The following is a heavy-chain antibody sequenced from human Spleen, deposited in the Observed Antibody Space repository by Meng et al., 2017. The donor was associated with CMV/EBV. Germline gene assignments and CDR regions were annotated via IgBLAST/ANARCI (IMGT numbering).Heavy chain of an antibody. CDR2: IKQGGSQK. Sequence: GESLKISCAASGFILNNYWMTWVRQAPGKGLEWVANIKQGGSQKYYVDSVKGRFTISRDNAKNSLYLQMNSLRDEDTAVYYCASGAYYDTLTGYYKFADYWGRGTLVTVSS. CDR3: ASGAYYDTLTGYYKFADY. V-gene: IGHV3-7*01. D-gene: IGHD3-9*01. J-gene: IGHJ4*02. CDR1: GFILNNYW.